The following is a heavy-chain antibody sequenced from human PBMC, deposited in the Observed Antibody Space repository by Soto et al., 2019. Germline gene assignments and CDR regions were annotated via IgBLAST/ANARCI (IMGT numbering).Heavy chain of an antibody. CDR3: AKGAVARHMYGMDV. J-gene: IGHJ6*02. D-gene: IGHD6-19*01. CDR2: ISGSGFKK. CDR1: GFIFENFG. V-gene: IGHV3-23*01. Sequence: GSLRLSCAASGFIFENFGMSWVRQAPGKGLEWISSISGSGFKKYYADSVKGRFTISRDNSKNTLYLQMNSLRAEDTAVYYCAKGAVARHMYGMDVWGQGTTVTVSS.